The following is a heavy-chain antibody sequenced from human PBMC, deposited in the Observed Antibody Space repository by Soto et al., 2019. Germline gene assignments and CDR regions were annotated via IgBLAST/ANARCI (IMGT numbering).Heavy chain of an antibody. D-gene: IGHD5-12*01. CDR3: AKPVSSGYDVDY. J-gene: IGHJ4*02. Sequence: GGSLRLSCAASGFTFSNFAMSWVRQAPGKGLEWVSAISATGGSTYYADSVKGRSTISRDNSKNTLFLQMNSLRADDTAVYYCAKPVSSGYDVDYWGQGTLVTV. V-gene: IGHV3-23*01. CDR2: ISATGGST. CDR1: GFTFSNFA.